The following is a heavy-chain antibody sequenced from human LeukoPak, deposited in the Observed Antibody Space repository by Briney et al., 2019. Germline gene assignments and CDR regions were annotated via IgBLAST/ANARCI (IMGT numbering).Heavy chain of an antibody. CDR2: IYYSGST. J-gene: IGHJ6*03. V-gene: IGHV4-59*11. D-gene: IGHD6-13*01. CDR1: GFTFSDHY. Sequence: LRLSCAASGFTFSDHYMDWVRQAPGKGLEWIGYIYYSGSTNYNPSLKSRVTISVDTSKNQFSLRLSSVTAADTAVYYCARVGQQLVSYYYYMDVWGKGTTVTISS. CDR3: ARVGQQLVSYYYYMDV.